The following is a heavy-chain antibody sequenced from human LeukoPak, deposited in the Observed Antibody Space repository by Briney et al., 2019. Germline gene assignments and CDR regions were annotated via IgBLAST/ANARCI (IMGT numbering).Heavy chain of an antibody. CDR1: GGSISSYY. V-gene: IGHV4-59*01. Sequence: SETLSLTCTVSGGSISSYYWSWIRQPPGKGLEWIGYIYYSGSTNYNPSLKSRVTISLDTSKNQFSLKLGSVTAADTAVYYCARSSSYYAYFDYWGQGTLVTVSS. D-gene: IGHD1-26*01. CDR3: ARSSSYYAYFDY. CDR2: IYYSGST. J-gene: IGHJ4*02.